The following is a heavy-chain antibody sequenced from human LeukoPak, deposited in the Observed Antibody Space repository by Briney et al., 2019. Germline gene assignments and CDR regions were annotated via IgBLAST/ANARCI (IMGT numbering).Heavy chain of an antibody. Sequence: GGSLRLSCEASGFAFSTYAMSWVRQAPGKGLQWVSGISSSDGGSYYAGSVQGRFAISRDNSKNTVYLQMNNLRAEDTAVYYCAKCMSESGVCLNFDHWGQGTLVAVSS. CDR1: GFAFSTYA. CDR2: ISSSDGGS. CDR3: AKCMSESGVCLNFDH. J-gene: IGHJ4*02. D-gene: IGHD2-8*02. V-gene: IGHV3-23*01.